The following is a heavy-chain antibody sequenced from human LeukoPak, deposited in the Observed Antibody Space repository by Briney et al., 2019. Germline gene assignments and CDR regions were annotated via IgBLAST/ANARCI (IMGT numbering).Heavy chain of an antibody. V-gene: IGHV1-2*02. J-gene: IGHJ4*02. CDR2: INPDSGGT. Sequence: VNESCKAPGNTFINYYIHLVRQAPGQGLEWMGWINPDSGGTNYAQKFHAMVTGITDMSISTAYTELIRLRSDDTAVFYCAAFGPFYYGSGRFKGGELWGQGSLLTVSS. CDR1: GNTFINYY. D-gene: IGHD3-10*01. CDR3: AAFGPFYYGSGRFKGGEL.